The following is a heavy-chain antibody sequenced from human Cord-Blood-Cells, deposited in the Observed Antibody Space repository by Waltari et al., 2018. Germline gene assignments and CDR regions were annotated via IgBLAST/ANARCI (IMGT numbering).Heavy chain of an antibody. CDR3: ANTIYGDYDY. Sequence: EVQLLESGGGLVQPGGSLRLSCAASGFTFSSYALSWVRQAPGKGLEWVSAISGSGGSTYYVDSVKGRFTISRDNSKNTLYLQMNSLRAEDTAVYYCANTIYGDYDYWGQGTLVTVSS. V-gene: IGHV3-23*01. D-gene: IGHD4-17*01. CDR1: GFTFSSYA. CDR2: ISGSGGST. J-gene: IGHJ4*02.